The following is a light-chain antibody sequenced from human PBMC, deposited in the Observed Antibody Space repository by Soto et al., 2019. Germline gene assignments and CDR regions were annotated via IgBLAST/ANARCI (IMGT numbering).Light chain of an antibody. Sequence: IQITQSPGSRSASVGEGVTLTCRTSQSISSSLNWYQQKPGKAPKLLIYAASSFQSGVPSRFSGSGSGTDFTLTISSLQPEDFATYYCQQSYSTPRTFGQGTKVDIK. V-gene: IGKV1-39*01. CDR3: QQSYSTPRT. CDR1: QSISSS. J-gene: IGKJ1*01. CDR2: AAS.